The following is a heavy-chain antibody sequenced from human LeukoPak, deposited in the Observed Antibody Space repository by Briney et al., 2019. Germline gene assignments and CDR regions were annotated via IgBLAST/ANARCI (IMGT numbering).Heavy chain of an antibody. V-gene: IGHV3-30*18. J-gene: IGHJ4*02. CDR3: AKDDALYSSGWYVRGDFDY. Sequence: GGSLRLSCAASGFTFRSFGMHWVRQAPGKGLDWAAVISYDGTNQYYADSVRGRFTISRENSNNTLYLQMNSLRAEDTAVYYCAKDDALYSSGWYVRGDFDYWGQGTLVTVSS. D-gene: IGHD6-19*01. CDR1: GFTFRSFG. CDR2: ISYDGTNQ.